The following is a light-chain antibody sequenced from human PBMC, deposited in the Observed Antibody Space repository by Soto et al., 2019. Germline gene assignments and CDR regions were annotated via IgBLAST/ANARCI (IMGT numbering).Light chain of an antibody. J-gene: IGKJ4*01. CDR2: TAS. CDR1: QRVSSY. CDR3: QQTFSSPLT. Sequence: DIQMTQSPSSLSASVGDRVTITCRASQRVSSYVNWYQQKPGKAPRVLIYTASSLQRGISSRFSGSGSGTDFTLTITNLLPEDFATYYCQQTFSSPLTFGGGTKVEI. V-gene: IGKV1-39*01.